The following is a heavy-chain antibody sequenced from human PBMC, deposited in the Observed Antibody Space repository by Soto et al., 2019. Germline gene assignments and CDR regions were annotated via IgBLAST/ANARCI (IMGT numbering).Heavy chain of an antibody. Sequence: GASVKVSCKVSGYRFPSYGINWVRQAPGQGLEWVGWVNPDNHNTNYAQNFQHRVSLTTGTSTNTAFLELRGLRSDDTAVYYCARVRFGDPFDYWGQGTLVTVSS. D-gene: IGHD3-16*01. CDR3: ARVRFGDPFDY. V-gene: IGHV1-18*01. CDR1: GYRFPSYG. CDR2: VNPDNHNT. J-gene: IGHJ4*02.